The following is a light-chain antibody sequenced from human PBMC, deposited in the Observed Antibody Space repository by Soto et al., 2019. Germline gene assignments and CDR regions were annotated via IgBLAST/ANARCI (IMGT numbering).Light chain of an antibody. V-gene: IGLV4-69*01. CDR3: KTWITGTWV. J-gene: IGLJ3*02. CDR2: INNEGRH. CDR1: SGHSRYA. Sequence: QPVLTQSPSASASLGASVKLTCTLSSGHSRYAIAWHQQQPEKGPRFLMKINNEGRHTKGDGRPDCYSGSSSGAERYLTISCLQAEDEAAYYCKTWITGTWVFGGGTKVTVL.